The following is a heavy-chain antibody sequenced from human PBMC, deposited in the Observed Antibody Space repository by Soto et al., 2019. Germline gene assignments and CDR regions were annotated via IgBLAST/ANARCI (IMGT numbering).Heavy chain of an antibody. V-gene: IGHV1-18*04. CDR1: GYTFTDYG. J-gene: IGHJ5*02. CDR3: ARVGDIVVVGPWFDP. Sequence: ASVQVSCKASGYTFTDYGISWVRQAPGQGLEWIGWISAYNGNTNNAQKLQDRVTMTTDSSTSTAYMELRSLRSDDTAVYYCARVGDIVVVGPWFDPWGQGTLVTVSS. D-gene: IGHD2-2*01. CDR2: ISAYNGNT.